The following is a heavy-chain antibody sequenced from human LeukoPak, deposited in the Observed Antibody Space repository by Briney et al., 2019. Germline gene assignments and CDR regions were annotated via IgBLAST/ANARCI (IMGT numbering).Heavy chain of an antibody. J-gene: IGHJ5*02. CDR3: ARRSSGYYYLYNWFDP. CDR2: MNPNSGNT. V-gene: IGHV1-8*01. Sequence: GASVKVSCKASGYTFTSYDINWVRQATGQGLEWMAWMNPNSGNTGYAQRFQGRATMTRNTSISTAYMELSSLRSEDTAVYYCARRSSGYYYLYNWFDPWGQGTLVTVSS. CDR1: GYTFTSYD. D-gene: IGHD3-22*01.